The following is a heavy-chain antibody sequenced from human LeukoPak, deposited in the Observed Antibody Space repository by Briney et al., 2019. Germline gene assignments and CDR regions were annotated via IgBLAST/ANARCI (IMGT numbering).Heavy chain of an antibody. D-gene: IGHD1-14*01. CDR1: GFAVGRNY. V-gene: IGHV3-53*01. Sequence: GGSLRLSCVASGFAVGRNYMNWVRQAPGKGLEWVSLIYSGGAIRYADAVKGRFTISRDSSKNTLFLQMNDLTVEDTARYYCARRPGNWGQGILVTVSS. CDR3: ARRPGN. J-gene: IGHJ4*02. CDR2: IYSGGAI.